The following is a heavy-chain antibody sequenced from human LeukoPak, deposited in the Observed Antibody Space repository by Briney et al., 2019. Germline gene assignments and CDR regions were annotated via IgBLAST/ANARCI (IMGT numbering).Heavy chain of an antibody. CDR1: GGSFSGYY. V-gene: IGHV4-34*01. J-gene: IGHJ4*02. CDR3: ARSRDSGYYYGDYFDY. Sequence: SETLSLTCAVYGGSFSGYYWSWIRQPPGKGLEWIGEINHSGSTNYNPSLKSRVTISGDTSKNQFSLKLSTVTAADTAVYYCARSRDSGYYYGDYFDYWGQGALVTVSS. CDR2: INHSGST. D-gene: IGHD3-22*01.